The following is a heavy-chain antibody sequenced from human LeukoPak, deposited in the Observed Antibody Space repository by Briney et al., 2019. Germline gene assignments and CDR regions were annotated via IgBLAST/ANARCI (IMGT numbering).Heavy chain of an antibody. J-gene: IGHJ3*02. Sequence: SETLSLTCTVSRGSISTYYWSWIRQPPGKGLEWIGYIYYTGSTKSNPSLKSRVTISVDTSKNRFSLKLSSVTAADTAVYYCASAVRSGYYFYAFDIWGQGTMVTVSS. CDR2: IYYTGST. CDR1: RGSISTYY. D-gene: IGHD3-22*01. V-gene: IGHV4-59*01. CDR3: ASAVRSGYYFYAFDI.